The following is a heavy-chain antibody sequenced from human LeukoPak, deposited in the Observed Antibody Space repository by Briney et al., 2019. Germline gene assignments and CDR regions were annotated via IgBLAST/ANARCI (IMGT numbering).Heavy chain of an antibody. V-gene: IGHV3-43D*04. J-gene: IGHJ5*02. D-gene: IGHD5-18*01. CDR2: ISWDGGST. Sequence: PGGSLRLSCAASGFTFSSDSMNWVRQAPGKGLEWVSLISWDGGSTYYADSVKGRFTISRDNSKNSLYLQMNSLRAEDTALYYCAKDGVDAALHPWGQGTLVTVSS. CDR3: AKDGVDAALHP. CDR1: GFTFSSDS.